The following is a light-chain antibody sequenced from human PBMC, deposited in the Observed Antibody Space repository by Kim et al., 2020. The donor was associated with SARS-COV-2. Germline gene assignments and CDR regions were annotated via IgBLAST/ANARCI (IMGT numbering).Light chain of an antibody. Sequence: SLSPGERATLSCRASQSVSSYLAWYQQKPGQAPRLLIYDASNRATGIPARFSGSGSGTDFTLTISSLEPEDFALYYCQQRGDWPYTFGQGTKLEI. CDR2: DAS. CDR3: QQRGDWPYT. V-gene: IGKV3-11*01. J-gene: IGKJ2*01. CDR1: QSVSSY.